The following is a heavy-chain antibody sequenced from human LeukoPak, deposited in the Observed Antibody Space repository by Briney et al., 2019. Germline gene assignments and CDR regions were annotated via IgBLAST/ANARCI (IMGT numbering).Heavy chain of an antibody. D-gene: IGHD6-19*01. CDR3: AKSPDSSGWYYYGMDV. V-gene: IGHV3-23*01. CDR2: ITGSGGST. Sequence: PGGSLRLSCAASGFTFSSYAMSWVRQAPGKGLEWVSAITGSGGSTYYADSVKGRFTISRDNSKNTLYLQTDSLRAEDTAVYYCAKSPDSSGWYYYGMDVWGQGTTVTVSS. J-gene: IGHJ6*02. CDR1: GFTFSSYA.